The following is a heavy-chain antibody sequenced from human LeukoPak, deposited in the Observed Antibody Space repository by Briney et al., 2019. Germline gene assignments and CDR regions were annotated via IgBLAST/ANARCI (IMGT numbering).Heavy chain of an antibody. Sequence: GGSLRLSCAASGFTFSSSWMNWVRQAPGKGLEWVASINEDGSEKHYVDSVKGRFTVSRDNAKNSLYLQMNSLRVEDTAVYYCTRDSGRFRLDYWGQGILVTVSS. CDR3: TRDSGRFRLDY. CDR1: GFTFSSSW. D-gene: IGHD6-19*01. CDR2: INEDGSEK. J-gene: IGHJ4*02. V-gene: IGHV3-7*01.